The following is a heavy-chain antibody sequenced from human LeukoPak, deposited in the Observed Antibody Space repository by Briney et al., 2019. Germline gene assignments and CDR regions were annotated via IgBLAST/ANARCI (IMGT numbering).Heavy chain of an antibody. CDR3: ARGPSGYYGMDV. CDR2: ISTSGST. J-gene: IGHJ6*02. V-gene: IGHV4-4*07. CDR1: GGSMSSYY. Sequence: SETLSLTCAVSGGSMSSYYWSRIRQFAGKGLEWIGRISTSGSTSYNPSLKSRVTMSVDTSKNQFSLILTPVTAADTAVYYCARGPSGYYGMDVWGQGTTVTVSS. D-gene: IGHD3-10*01.